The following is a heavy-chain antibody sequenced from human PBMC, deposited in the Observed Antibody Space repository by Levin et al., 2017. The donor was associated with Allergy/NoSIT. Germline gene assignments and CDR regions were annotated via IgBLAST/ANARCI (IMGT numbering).Heavy chain of an antibody. D-gene: IGHD1-26*01. CDR1: GFTFSDYY. Sequence: GESLKISCAASGFTFSDYYMSWIRQAPGKGLEWVSYISSSGSTIYYADSVKGRFTISRDNAKNSLYLQMNSLRAEDTAVYYCASAGNIVGATGLDYWGQGTLVTVSS. V-gene: IGHV3-11*01. CDR2: ISSSGSTI. CDR3: ASAGNIVGATGLDY. J-gene: IGHJ4*02.